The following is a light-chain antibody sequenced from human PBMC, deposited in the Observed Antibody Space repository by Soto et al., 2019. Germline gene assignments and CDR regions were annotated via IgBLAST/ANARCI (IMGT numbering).Light chain of an antibody. CDR2: GAS. CDR3: QQYGSSPRT. V-gene: IGKV3-20*01. Sequence: EIVLTQSPGTLSLSPGERATLSCRASQSVSSSLVWYQQKPGQAPRLLIYGASSRATGTPDRFSGSGSGTDFTLTISRLEPEDFAVYSCQQYGSSPRTFGQGTKVEIK. CDR1: QSVSSS. J-gene: IGKJ1*01.